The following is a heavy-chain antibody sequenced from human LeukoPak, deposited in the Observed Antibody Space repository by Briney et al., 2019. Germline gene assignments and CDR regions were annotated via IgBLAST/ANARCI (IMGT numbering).Heavy chain of an antibody. V-gene: IGHV4-59*01. Sequence: SETLSLTCTVSGGSISSYYWSWIRQPPGKGLEWIGYIYYSGSTNYNPSLKSRVTISVDTSKNQFSLKLSSVTAADTAVYYCARVEYSSSPPYHYYFDYWGQGTLVTVSS. CDR3: ARVEYSSSPPYHYYFDY. CDR2: IYYSGST. CDR1: GGSISSYY. J-gene: IGHJ4*02. D-gene: IGHD6-6*01.